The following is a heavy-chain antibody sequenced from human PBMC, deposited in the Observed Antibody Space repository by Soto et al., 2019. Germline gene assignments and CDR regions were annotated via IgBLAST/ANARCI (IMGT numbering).Heavy chain of an antibody. CDR3: ARLPVVRGLTDYFPFDP. CDR2: IYHNGRT. Sequence: SETLSLTCSVSGVAISSSIYWWGWVRQSAGKGLEWIGSIYHNGRTHYNPSLQSRATISVDTAKRQFSLSLTSVTDADTAVYFCARLPVVRGLTDYFPFDPWGQGVLVTVSS. CDR1: GVAISSSIYW. D-gene: IGHD3-10*01. J-gene: IGHJ5*02. V-gene: IGHV4-39*01.